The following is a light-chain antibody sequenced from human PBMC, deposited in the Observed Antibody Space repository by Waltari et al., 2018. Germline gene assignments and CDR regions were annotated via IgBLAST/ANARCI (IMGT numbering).Light chain of an antibody. Sequence: QSVLTQPPSVSAAPGQKVSISCPGSTPNLGNTYVSWYQQFPGTAPKLLISEDYRRPAGIPDRFSGSKSGASATLDITGLQTGDEADYYCGAWDSSLGVGVLGGGTRVTVL. V-gene: IGLV1-51*01. CDR1: TPNLGNTY. J-gene: IGLJ3*02. CDR2: EDY. CDR3: GAWDSSLGVGV.